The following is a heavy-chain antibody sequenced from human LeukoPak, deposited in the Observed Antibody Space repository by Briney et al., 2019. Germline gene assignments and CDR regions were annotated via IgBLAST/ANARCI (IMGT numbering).Heavy chain of an antibody. V-gene: IGHV3-33*08. CDR2: IWHDGRRT. D-gene: IGHD3-10*01. CDR1: GFTFSDHG. Sequence: PGGSLRLSCSASGFTFSDHGMHWVRQAPGKGLEWVAVIWHDGRRTYYADSVRGRFTISRDGSKNTLYLQMNRLRAEDTAVYYCATEGGALLYFHLWGRGTLVTVSS. CDR3: ATEGGALLYFHL. J-gene: IGHJ2*01.